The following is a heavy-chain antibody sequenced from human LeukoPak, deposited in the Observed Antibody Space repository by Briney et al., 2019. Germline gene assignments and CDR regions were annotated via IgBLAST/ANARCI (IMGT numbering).Heavy chain of an antibody. Sequence: PSETPSLTCTVSGGSIRSYYWSWIRQPPGKGLEWIGYIYYSGSTNYNPSLKSRVTISVDTSKNQFSLKLSSVTAADTAVYYCARLGGKLYPRIDPWGQGTLVTVSS. CDR1: GGSIRSYY. CDR2: IYYSGST. V-gene: IGHV4-59*08. CDR3: ARLGGKLYPRIDP. D-gene: IGHD2-8*01. J-gene: IGHJ5*02.